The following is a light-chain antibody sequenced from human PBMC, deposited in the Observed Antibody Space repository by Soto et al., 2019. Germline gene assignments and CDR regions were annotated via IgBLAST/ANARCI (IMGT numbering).Light chain of an antibody. CDR3: QSYDSSLRGVL. CDR1: SSNIGAGYN. V-gene: IGLV1-40*01. Sequence: QSVLTQPPSVSGAPGQRVTISCTGSSSNIGAGYNVHWYQQLPGTAPKLLIYGDIDRPSGVPDRFSGSKSGTSASLAITGLQAEDEADYYCQSYDSSLRGVLFGGGPQLTVL. J-gene: IGLJ2*01. CDR2: GDI.